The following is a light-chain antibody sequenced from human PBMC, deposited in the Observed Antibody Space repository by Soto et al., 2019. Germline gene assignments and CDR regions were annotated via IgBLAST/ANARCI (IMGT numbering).Light chain of an antibody. CDR3: QQYSSSSET. Sequence: EIVLTQSPGTLSLSPGERATLSCRASQSVSSNYLAWYQQKPGQAPRIVIYAASSRATGIPDRFSVSGSGTDFTLTISRLKPEDFAVYHCQQYSSSSETFGPGTKVDI. CDR2: AAS. J-gene: IGKJ3*01. V-gene: IGKV3-20*01. CDR1: QSVSSNY.